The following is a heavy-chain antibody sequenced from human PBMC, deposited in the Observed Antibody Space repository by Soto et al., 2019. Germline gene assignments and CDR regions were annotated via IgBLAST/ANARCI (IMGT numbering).Heavy chain of an antibody. D-gene: IGHD3-16*01. J-gene: IGHJ4*02. V-gene: IGHV3-23*05. CDR2: IETSDSVT. CDR1: GFTFNNYA. Sequence: EVQLMESGGGLVQPGGSLRLSCSASGFTFNNYALSWVRQAPGRGLEWVSRIETSDSVTYYSDSVRGRFTLSRDNSKNTLSLHLHVLSAEDTAMYYCAIAYRTSSFDYWGQGTLVTVSS. CDR3: AIAYRTSSFDY.